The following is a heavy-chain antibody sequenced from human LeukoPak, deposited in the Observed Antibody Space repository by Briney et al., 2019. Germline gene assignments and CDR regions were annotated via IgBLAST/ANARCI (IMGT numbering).Heavy chain of an antibody. Sequence: PGGSLRLSCAASGFTFSSYWMSWVRQAPGKGLEWVANIKQDGSEKYYVDSVKGRFTISRDNAKNSLYLQMNSLRAEDTAVYYCARETPPRPVYYDFWSGYDYYFDYWGQGTLVTVSS. J-gene: IGHJ4*02. CDR1: GFTFSSYW. D-gene: IGHD3-3*01. CDR3: ARETPPRPVYYDFWSGYDYYFDY. CDR2: IKQDGSEK. V-gene: IGHV3-7*01.